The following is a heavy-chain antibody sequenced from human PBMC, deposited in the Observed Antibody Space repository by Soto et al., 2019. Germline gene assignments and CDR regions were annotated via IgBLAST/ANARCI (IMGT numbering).Heavy chain of an antibody. D-gene: IGHD6-25*01. CDR2: ITPVAGTA. Sequence: GASVKVSCKASGGTFTRYTFTWVRQAPGQGLEWIGGITPVAGTANYAQNFQGRVTITADMSTSTAYMELSSLRSEDTAVYYCAALEVGYLFMDVWGQGTTVTVSS. CDR1: GGTFTRYT. CDR3: AALEVGYLFMDV. J-gene: IGHJ6*02. V-gene: IGHV1-69*06.